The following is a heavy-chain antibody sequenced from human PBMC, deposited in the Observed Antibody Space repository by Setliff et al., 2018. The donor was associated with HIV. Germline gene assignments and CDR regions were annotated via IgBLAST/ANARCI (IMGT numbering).Heavy chain of an antibody. J-gene: IGHJ5*02. CDR3: ARDLYTSGWPNWFDP. Sequence: PSVKVSCKASGYTFTNFGITWVRQVPGQGLEWMGWVNTNNDKTNYAQKFQGRVTMTTDRSTKTAYLDLGSLRPDDTAVYYCARDLYTSGWPNWFDPWGPGTLVTVSS. CDR1: GYTFTNFG. V-gene: IGHV1-18*01. D-gene: IGHD6-19*01. CDR2: VNTNNDKT.